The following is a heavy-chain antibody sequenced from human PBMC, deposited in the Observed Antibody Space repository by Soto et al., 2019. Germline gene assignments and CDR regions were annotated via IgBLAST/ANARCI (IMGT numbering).Heavy chain of an antibody. CDR2: IYPGDSDT. Sequence: LKISCKSSGYIFSKYWIGWVRQMPGKGLEWMGIIYPGDSDTRYSPSFQGQVTISADKSITTAYLQWRSLKASDTAIYYCVVYSSSSGRHFDYWGQGTLVTVSS. CDR3: VVYSSSSGRHFDY. D-gene: IGHD6-6*01. J-gene: IGHJ4*02. V-gene: IGHV5-51*01. CDR1: GYIFSKYW.